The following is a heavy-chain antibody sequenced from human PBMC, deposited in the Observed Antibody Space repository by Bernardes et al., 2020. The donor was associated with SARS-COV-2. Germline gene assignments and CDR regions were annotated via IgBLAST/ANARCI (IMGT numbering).Heavy chain of an antibody. CDR2: IQKDGSEK. J-gene: IGHJ4*02. CDR3: ARDVGGGWHFY. Sequence: GGSLRLSCAASGFTLSSYWMSWVRQAPGKGLEWVANIQKDGSEKNYVDSVKGRFTISRDNAKNSLYLQMNSLRAEDTAMYYCARDVGGGWHFYWGQGALVTVSS. D-gene: IGHD2-15*01. V-gene: IGHV3-7*01. CDR1: GFTLSSYW.